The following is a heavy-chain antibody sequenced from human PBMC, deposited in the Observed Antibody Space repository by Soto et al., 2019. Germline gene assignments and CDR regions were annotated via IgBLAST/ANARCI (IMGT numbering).Heavy chain of an antibody. D-gene: IGHD2-15*01. CDR2: INPNSGGT. CDR3: ARGALYCSGGSCYFQNWFDP. Sequence: ASVKVSCKASGYTFTSYGISWVRQAPGQGLEWMGWINPNSGGTNYAQKFQGWVTMTRDTSISTAYMELSRLRSDDTAVYYCARGALYCSGGSCYFQNWFDPWGQGTLVTVSS. CDR1: GYTFTSYG. V-gene: IGHV1-2*04. J-gene: IGHJ5*02.